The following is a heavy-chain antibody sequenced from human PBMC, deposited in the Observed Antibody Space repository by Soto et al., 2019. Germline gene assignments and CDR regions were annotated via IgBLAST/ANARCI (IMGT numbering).Heavy chain of an antibody. CDR2: ISGSGGST. D-gene: IGHD4-17*01. J-gene: IGHJ6*02. CDR1: GFPFSSYA. Sequence: GGSLRLSCAASGFPFSSYAMSWVRQAPGKGLEWVSAISGSGGSTYYADSVKGRFTISRDNSKNTLYLQMNSLRAEDTAVYYCAKGDNYGDYVSLNYYYGMDVWGQGTTVTVSS. CDR3: AKGDNYGDYVSLNYYYGMDV. V-gene: IGHV3-23*01.